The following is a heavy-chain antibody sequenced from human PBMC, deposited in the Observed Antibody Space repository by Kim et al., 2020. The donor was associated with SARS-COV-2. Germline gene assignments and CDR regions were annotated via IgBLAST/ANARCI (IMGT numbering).Heavy chain of an antibody. V-gene: IGHV1-18*01. CDR2: ISAYNGNT. CDR1: GYTFTSYG. CDR3: ARWDIVVVPAAPGGWFDP. Sequence: ASVKVSCKASGYTFTSYGISWVRQAPGQGLEWMGWISAYNGNTNYAQKLQGRVTMTTDTSTSTAYMELRSLRSDDTAVYYCARWDIVVVPAAPGGWFDPWGQGTLVTVSS. J-gene: IGHJ5*02. D-gene: IGHD2-2*01.